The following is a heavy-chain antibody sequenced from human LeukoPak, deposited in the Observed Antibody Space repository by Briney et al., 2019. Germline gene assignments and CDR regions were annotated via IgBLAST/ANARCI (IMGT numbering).Heavy chain of an antibody. CDR2: INHSGST. CDR1: GGSFSGYY. V-gene: IGHV4-34*01. D-gene: IGHD1-26*01. Sequence: SETLSLTCAVYGGSFSGYYWSWIRQPPGKGLEWIGEINHSGSTNYNPSLKSRVTISVDTSKNQFSLKLSSVTAADTAVYYCARASGSYPLWGQGTLVTVSS. CDR3: ARASGSYPL. J-gene: IGHJ4*02.